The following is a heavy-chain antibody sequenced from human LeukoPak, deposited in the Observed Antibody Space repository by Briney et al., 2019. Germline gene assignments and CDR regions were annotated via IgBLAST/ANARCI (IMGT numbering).Heavy chain of an antibody. V-gene: IGHV3-21*01. Sequence: GGSLRLSCAASGFTFSSYSMNWVRQAPGKGLEWVSSISSSSSYMYYADSVKGRFTISRDNAKNSLYPQMNSLRAEDTAVYYCARDLVAVAGLSFDYWGQGTLVTVSS. J-gene: IGHJ4*02. D-gene: IGHD6-19*01. CDR3: ARDLVAVAGLSFDY. CDR2: ISSSSSYM. CDR1: GFTFSSYS.